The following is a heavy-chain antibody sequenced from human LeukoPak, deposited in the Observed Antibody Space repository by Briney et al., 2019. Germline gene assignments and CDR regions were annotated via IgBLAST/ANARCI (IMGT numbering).Heavy chain of an antibody. CDR1: GFTFSSYS. Sequence: PGGSLRLSCAASGFTFSSYSMNWVRQAPGKGLEWVSSISSSSSTIYYADSVKGRFTISRDNAKNSLYLQMNSLRAEDTAVYYCARDKGEDTAMVTHAFDIWGQGTMVTVSS. D-gene: IGHD5-18*01. J-gene: IGHJ3*02. CDR2: ISSSSSTI. V-gene: IGHV3-48*04. CDR3: ARDKGEDTAMVTHAFDI.